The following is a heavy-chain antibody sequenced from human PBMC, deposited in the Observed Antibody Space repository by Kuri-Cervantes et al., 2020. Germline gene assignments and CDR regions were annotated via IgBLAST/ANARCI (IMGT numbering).Heavy chain of an antibody. Sequence: GESLKISCAASGFTFDDYGMSWVRQAPGKGLEWVSGINWNGGSTGYADSVKGRFTISRDNSKNTLYLQMNSLRAEDTAVYYCARDQRGYSYGSSGRYYYYGMDVWGQGTTVTVSS. CDR3: ARDQRGYSYGSSGRYYYYGMDV. V-gene: IGHV3-20*04. CDR2: INWNGGST. CDR1: GFTFDDYG. J-gene: IGHJ6*02. D-gene: IGHD5-18*01.